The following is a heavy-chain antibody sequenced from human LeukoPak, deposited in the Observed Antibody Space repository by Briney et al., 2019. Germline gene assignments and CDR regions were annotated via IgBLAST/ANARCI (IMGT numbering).Heavy chain of an antibody. D-gene: IGHD6-13*01. J-gene: IGHJ4*02. V-gene: IGHV1-2*02. CDR3: ARPGKYSSSWYPDY. CDR1: GYTFTGSY. CDR2: LNPNSGDT. Sequence: ASVKVSCKASGYTFTGSYLHWVRQAPGQGLEWMGWLNPNSGDTKDALKFQGRVTMTRDTSINTAYMELSRLRSDDTAVYYCARPGKYSSSWYPDYWGQGTLVTVSS.